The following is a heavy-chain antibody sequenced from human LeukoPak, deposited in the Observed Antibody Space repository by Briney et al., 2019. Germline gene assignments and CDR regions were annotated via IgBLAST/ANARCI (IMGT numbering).Heavy chain of an antibody. D-gene: IGHD5-18*01. Sequence: GGSLRLSCAASGFTFSIYVIHWVRQAPGKGLEWVALILHDGSNKYYGDSVKDRSTISRDNSKNTLYLQMDSLRDEDTAVYYCARDRGYTYGHPLDYWGQGTLVTVSS. V-gene: IGHV3-33*01. CDR1: GFTFSIYV. CDR2: ILHDGSNK. J-gene: IGHJ4*02. CDR3: ARDRGYTYGHPLDY.